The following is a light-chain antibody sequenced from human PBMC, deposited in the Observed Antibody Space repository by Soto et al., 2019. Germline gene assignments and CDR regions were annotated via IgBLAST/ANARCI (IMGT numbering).Light chain of an antibody. CDR3: FSYTSSGTYV. CDR1: SSDVGNYKY. V-gene: IGLV2-14*01. J-gene: IGLJ1*01. CDR2: EVS. Sequence: QSALTQPASVSGSPGQSITISCTGTSSDVGNYKYVSWYQQHPGKAPTLMIYEVSNRHSGVSNRFAGSKSGNTAYLTISGLQAEDETDYYCFSYTSSGTYVFGTGTKLTVL.